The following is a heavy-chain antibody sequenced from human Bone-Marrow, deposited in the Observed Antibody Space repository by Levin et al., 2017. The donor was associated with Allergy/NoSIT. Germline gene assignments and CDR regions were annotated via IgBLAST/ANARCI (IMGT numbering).Heavy chain of an antibody. CDR2: INPNSGGT. Sequence: GESLKISCQASGYTFTGYYMHWVRQAPGQGLEWMGRINPNSGGTNYAQKFQGRVTMTRDTSISTAYMELSRLRSDDTAVYYCARVRGGVLVVYATWGQGTLVTVSS. V-gene: IGHV1-2*06. CDR1: GYTFTGYY. D-gene: IGHD2-8*02. J-gene: IGHJ5*02. CDR3: ARVRGGVLVVYAT.